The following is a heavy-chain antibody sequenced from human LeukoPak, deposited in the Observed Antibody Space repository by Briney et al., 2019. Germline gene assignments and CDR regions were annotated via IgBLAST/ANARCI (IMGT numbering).Heavy chain of an antibody. Sequence: GGSLRLSCAASGFTFSSYWMHWVRQAPGKGLVWVSRINSDGSSTSYADSVKGRFTISRDNAKNTLYLQMNSLGAEDTAVYYCAREKFSDCSSTSCYINYFDYWGQGTLVTVSS. V-gene: IGHV3-74*01. CDR3: AREKFSDCSSTSCYINYFDY. J-gene: IGHJ4*02. CDR1: GFTFSSYW. CDR2: INSDGSST. D-gene: IGHD2-2*02.